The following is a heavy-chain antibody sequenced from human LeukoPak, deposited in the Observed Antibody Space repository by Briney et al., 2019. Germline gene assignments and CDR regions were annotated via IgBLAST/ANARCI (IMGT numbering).Heavy chain of an antibody. D-gene: IGHD3-16*01. Sequence: PGWSLRLSCAASGLTCSNYWMDWGRQAPGKGLEGVANIKQDGSEKNYVDSVKGRFIISRDNAKNSLYLQMNTLRADATAVYYCARDGFGTGSNWGQGTLVTVSS. CDR2: IKQDGSEK. V-gene: IGHV3-7*03. J-gene: IGHJ4*02. CDR1: GLTCSNYW. CDR3: ARDGFGTGSN.